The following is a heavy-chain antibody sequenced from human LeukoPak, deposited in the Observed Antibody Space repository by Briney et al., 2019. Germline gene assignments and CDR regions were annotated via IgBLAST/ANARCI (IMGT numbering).Heavy chain of an antibody. CDR1: GGSFSGYY. Sequence: SETLSLTCAVYGGSFSGYYWSWIRQPPGKGLEWIGEINHSGSTNYNPSLKSRVTISVDTSKNQFSLKLSSVTAADTAVYYCARGRVLRYFDRKNYYYYMDVWGKGTTVTVSS. J-gene: IGHJ6*03. CDR2: INHSGST. V-gene: IGHV4-34*01. D-gene: IGHD3-9*01. CDR3: ARGRVLRYFDRKNYYYYMDV.